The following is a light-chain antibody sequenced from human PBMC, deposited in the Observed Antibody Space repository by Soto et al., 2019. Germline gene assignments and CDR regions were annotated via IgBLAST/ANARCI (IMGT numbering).Light chain of an antibody. CDR1: NSNIGSNP. CDR3: ATWDDSLNGLV. CDR2: FND. V-gene: IGLV1-44*01. J-gene: IGLJ3*02. Sequence: QSALTQPPSASGTPGQRVTISCSGSNSNIGSNPVNWYQQLPGTAPKALIYFNDQRPSGVPDRFSGSKSGTSASLAISGLQSEDEADYYCATWDDSLNGLVFGGGTKLTVL.